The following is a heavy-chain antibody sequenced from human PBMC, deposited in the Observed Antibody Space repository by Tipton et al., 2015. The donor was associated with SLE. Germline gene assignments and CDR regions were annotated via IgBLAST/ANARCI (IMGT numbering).Heavy chain of an antibody. CDR2: TYHSGTT. Sequence: TLSLTCTVSGYSISIGYHWGWIRQSPGKGLEWIGSTYHSGTTYYNPSLKSRVTISVDTSTNQFSLKLRSVTAADTAVYYCARVDYYDSSGYYSDDAFDIWGQGTMATVSS. J-gene: IGHJ3*02. CDR1: GYSISIGYH. CDR3: ARVDYYDSSGYYSDDAFDI. V-gene: IGHV4-38-2*02. D-gene: IGHD3-22*01.